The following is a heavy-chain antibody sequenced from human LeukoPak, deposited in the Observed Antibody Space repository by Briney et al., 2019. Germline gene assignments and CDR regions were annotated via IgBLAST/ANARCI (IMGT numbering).Heavy chain of an antibody. CDR3: VRQDAYYYDSSGYYRVAFDI. D-gene: IGHD3-22*01. CDR1: GGSISSSRYY. J-gene: IGHJ3*02. Sequence: PSETLSLTCTVSGGSISSSRYYWGWIRQPPGKGLEWIGSIYYSGSTYYNPSLKSRVTISVDTSKNQFSLKLSSVTAADTAVYYCVRQDAYYYDSSGYYRVAFDIWGQGTMVTVSS. CDR2: IYYSGST. V-gene: IGHV4-39*01.